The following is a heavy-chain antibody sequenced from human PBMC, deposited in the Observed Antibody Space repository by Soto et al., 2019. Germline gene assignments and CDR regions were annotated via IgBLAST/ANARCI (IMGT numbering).Heavy chain of an antibody. CDR2: ISSSSSYI. D-gene: IGHD3-9*01. Sequence: GGSLRLSCAASGFTFSSYGMHWVRQAPGKGLEWVSSISSSSSYIYYADSVKGRFTISRDNAKNSLYLQMNSLRAEDTAVYYCARDPYDILTTPLDYWGQGTLVTVSS. CDR1: GFTFSSYG. V-gene: IGHV3-21*01. J-gene: IGHJ4*02. CDR3: ARDPYDILTTPLDY.